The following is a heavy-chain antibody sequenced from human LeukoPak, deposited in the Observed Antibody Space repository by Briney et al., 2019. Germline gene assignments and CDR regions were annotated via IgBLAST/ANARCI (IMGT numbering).Heavy chain of an antibody. CDR3: ARTGIKAARPNYMDV. V-gene: IGHV5-51*01. J-gene: IGHJ6*03. Sequence: GAPLKISCKGSGYRITYYWIGWVRQMPGKGLEWMGIIYPGDSDTRYGPSFQGQVTISADKSISTAYLQWSSLKASDTAIYYCARTGIKAARPNYMDVWGKGTTVTVSS. CDR1: GYRITYYW. CDR2: IYPGDSDT. D-gene: IGHD6-6*01.